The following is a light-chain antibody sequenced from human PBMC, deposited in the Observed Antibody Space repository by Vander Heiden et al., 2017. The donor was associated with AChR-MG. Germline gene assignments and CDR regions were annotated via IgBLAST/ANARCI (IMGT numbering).Light chain of an antibody. V-gene: IGKV3-20*01. CDR3: QHYGSSLPWT. Sequence: EFVLTQSPGTLSLSPGERATLSCRASQSFSSSNLAWYKQKPGQAPRLLIYGASSRATGIPDRFSGSEYGTDFTLTISRREPGDFAVYYCQHYGSSLPWTFGQGTKVEVK. CDR2: GAS. CDR1: QSFSSSN. J-gene: IGKJ1*01.